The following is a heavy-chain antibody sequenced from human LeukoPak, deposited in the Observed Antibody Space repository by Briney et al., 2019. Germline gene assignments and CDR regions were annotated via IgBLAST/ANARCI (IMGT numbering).Heavy chain of an antibody. J-gene: IGHJ5*02. CDR3: ARDYCSSTSCPDITGTRFDP. D-gene: IGHD2-2*01. Sequence: ASVKVSCKASGYTFTGYYMHWVRQAPGQGLEWMGWINPNSGGTNYAQKCQGRVTMTRDTSISTAYMELSRLRSDDTAVYYCARDYCSSTSCPDITGTRFDPWGQGTLVTVSS. CDR1: GYTFTGYY. V-gene: IGHV1-2*02. CDR2: INPNSGGT.